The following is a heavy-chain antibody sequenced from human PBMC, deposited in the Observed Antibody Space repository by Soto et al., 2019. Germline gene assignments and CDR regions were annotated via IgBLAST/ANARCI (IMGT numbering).Heavy chain of an antibody. CDR1: GLAFSNYD. J-gene: IGHJ4*02. CDR3: AKGDLLWDPFDF. D-gene: IGHD3-16*01. Sequence: EAQLLESGGGLVQPGGSLRLSCAASGLAFSNYDMTWVRQAPGKGLEWVSIITASGYSAYYGGAVKGRFTTSRDNSRSTLYLQMNGLRDDDTAVYYCAKGDLLWDPFDFWGQGTLVTVSS. V-gene: IGHV3-23*01. CDR2: ITASGYSA.